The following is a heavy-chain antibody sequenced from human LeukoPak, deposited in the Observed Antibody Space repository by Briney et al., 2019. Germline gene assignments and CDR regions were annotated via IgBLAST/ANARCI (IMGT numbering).Heavy chain of an antibody. CDR1: GFTFSSYA. J-gene: IGHJ4*02. Sequence: GGSLRLSCAASGFTFSSYAMSWVRQAPGKGLEWVSAISGSGGSTYYADSVKGRFTISRDNSKNTLYLQMNSLRAEDTAVNYCAKDRSGSYYYFDYWGQGTLVTVSS. D-gene: IGHD1-26*01. V-gene: IGHV3-23*01. CDR3: AKDRSGSYYYFDY. CDR2: ISGSGGST.